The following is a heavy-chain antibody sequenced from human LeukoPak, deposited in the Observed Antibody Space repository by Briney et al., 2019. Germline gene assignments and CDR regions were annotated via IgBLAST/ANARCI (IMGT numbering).Heavy chain of an antibody. CDR1: GGSISSYY. CDR2: IYYSGST. V-gene: IGHV4-59*01. Sequence: SETLSLTCTVSGGSISSYYWTWIRQPPGKGLEWIGYIYYSGSTNYNPSLKSRVTISVDTSKNQFSLKLNSVTAADTAVYYCARDRDYYYDSSGYYYYYMDVWGKGTTVTVS. CDR3: ARDRDYYYDSSGYYYYYMDV. J-gene: IGHJ6*03. D-gene: IGHD3-22*01.